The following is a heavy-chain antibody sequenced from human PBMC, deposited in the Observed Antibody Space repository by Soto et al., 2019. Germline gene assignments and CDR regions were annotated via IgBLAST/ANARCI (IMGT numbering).Heavy chain of an antibody. Sequence: LSLTCTVSGGSISSYYWSWIRQPPGKGLEWIGYIYYSGSTNYNPSLKSRVTISVDTSKNQFSLKLSSVTAADTAVYYCARDGARPIAAAGTNYYGMDVWGQGTTVTVSS. CDR3: ARDGARPIAAAGTNYYGMDV. V-gene: IGHV4-59*01. CDR1: GGSISSYY. D-gene: IGHD6-13*01. CDR2: IYYSGST. J-gene: IGHJ6*02.